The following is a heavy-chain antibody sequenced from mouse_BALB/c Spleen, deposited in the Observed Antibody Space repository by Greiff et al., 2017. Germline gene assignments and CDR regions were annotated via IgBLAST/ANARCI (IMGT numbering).Heavy chain of an antibody. D-gene: IGHD2-2*01. Sequence: EVQGVESGGGLVKPGGSLKLSCAASGFAFSSYDMSWVRQTPEKRLEWVAYISSGGGSTYYPDTVKGRFTISRDNAKNTLYLQMSSLKSEDTAMYYCARRDGYGAMDYWGQGTSVTVSS. CDR3: ARRDGYGAMDY. J-gene: IGHJ4*01. CDR2: ISSGGGST. CDR1: GFAFSSYD. V-gene: IGHV5-12-1*01.